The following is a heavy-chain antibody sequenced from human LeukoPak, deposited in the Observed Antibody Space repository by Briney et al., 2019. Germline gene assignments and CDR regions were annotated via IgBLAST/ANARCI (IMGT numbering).Heavy chain of an antibody. J-gene: IGHJ6*03. V-gene: IGHV1-18*01. Sequence: GASVKVSCKASGYTFTSYGISWVRQAPGQGLEWMGWISAYNGNTNYAQKLQGRVTMTTDTSTSTAYMELSSLRSEDTAVYYCAIWGTIYGDYAPSNYYYYMDVWGKGTTVTISS. CDR3: AIWGTIYGDYAPSNYYYYMDV. CDR1: GYTFTSYG. D-gene: IGHD4-17*01. CDR2: ISAYNGNT.